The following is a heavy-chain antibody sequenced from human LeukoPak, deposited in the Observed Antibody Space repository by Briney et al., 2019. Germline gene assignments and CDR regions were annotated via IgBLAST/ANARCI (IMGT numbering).Heavy chain of an antibody. CDR1: GGSTSSGSYY. Sequence: PSETLSLTCTVSGGSTSSGSYYWSWIRQPAGKGLEWIGRIYTSGSTNYNPSLKSRVTISVDTSKNQFSLKLSSVTAADTAVYYCARDNWNDSLNWFDPWGQGTLVTVSS. CDR3: ARDNWNDSLNWFDP. J-gene: IGHJ5*02. V-gene: IGHV4-61*02. D-gene: IGHD1-20*01. CDR2: IYTSGST.